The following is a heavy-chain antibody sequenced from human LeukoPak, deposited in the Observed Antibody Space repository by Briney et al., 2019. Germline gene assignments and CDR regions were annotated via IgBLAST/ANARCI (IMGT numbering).Heavy chain of an antibody. CDR3: ARGASPAY. CDR2: INHSGST. CDR1: GGSISGYY. J-gene: IGHJ4*02. Sequence: SETLSLTCTVSGGSISGYYWSWIRQPPGKGLEWIGEINHSGSTNYNPSLKSRVTISVDTSKNQFSLKLSSVTAADTAVYYCARGASPAYWGQGTLVTVSS. V-gene: IGHV4-34*01.